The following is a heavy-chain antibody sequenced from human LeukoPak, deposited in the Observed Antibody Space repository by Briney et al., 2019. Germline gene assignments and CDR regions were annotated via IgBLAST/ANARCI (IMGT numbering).Heavy chain of an antibody. CDR1: GFTFSSYA. CDR2: ISVRGGST. V-gene: IGHV3-23*01. J-gene: IGHJ4*02. Sequence: GGSLRLSCAASGFTFSSYAMSWVRQAPGKGLEWVSAISVRGGSTYYADSVKGRFTISRDNSKNTLYLQMSSLRAEDTALYYCAKQYCSSSTCYVGAFLDYWGQGTLVTVSS. CDR3: AKQYCSSSTCYVGAFLDY. D-gene: IGHD2-15*01.